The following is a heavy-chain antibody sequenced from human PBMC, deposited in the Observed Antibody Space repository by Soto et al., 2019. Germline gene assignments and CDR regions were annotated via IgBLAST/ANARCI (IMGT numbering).Heavy chain of an antibody. CDR2: INPDNGNT. J-gene: IGHJ6*03. CDR3: ARDEASSMDV. Sequence: QVQLVQSGAEVKKPGASVKVSCKASGYTFTGYAVHWVRQAPGQSLEWVGWINPDNGNTKYSEKFQYRVTITRDTFASTAYMELSSLRSEDTAVYYCARDEASSMDVWGKGTTVTVPS. V-gene: IGHV1-3*01. CDR1: GYTFTGYA.